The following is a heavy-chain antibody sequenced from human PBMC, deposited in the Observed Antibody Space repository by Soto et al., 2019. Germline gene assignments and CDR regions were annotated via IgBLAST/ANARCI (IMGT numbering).Heavy chain of an antibody. D-gene: IGHD3-22*01. J-gene: IGHJ3*02. CDR3: ARGDYYDSSGLTLDAFDI. Sequence: SETLSLTCTVSGGSISSYYWSWIRQPAGKGLEWIGRIYTSGSTNYNPSLKSRVTMSVDTSKNQFSLKLSSVTAADTAVYYCARGDYYDSSGLTLDAFDIWGQGTMVTVSS. V-gene: IGHV4-4*07. CDR2: IYTSGST. CDR1: GGSISSYY.